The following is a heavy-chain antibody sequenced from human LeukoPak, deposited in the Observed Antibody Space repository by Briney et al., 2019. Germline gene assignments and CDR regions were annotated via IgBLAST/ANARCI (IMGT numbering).Heavy chain of an antibody. V-gene: IGHV3-23*01. D-gene: IGHD3-9*01. CDR2: ISAVGGTT. CDR1: GFTFNTYA. Sequence: GGSLRLSCAASGFTFNTYAMSWVRQAPGKGLEWVSIISAVGGTTYYSDSVKGRFSISRDNSKNTLYLQMNSLRAEDTAVYYCAGYDILTGYPGENWFDPWGQGTLVTVSS. CDR3: AGYDILTGYPGENWFDP. J-gene: IGHJ5*02.